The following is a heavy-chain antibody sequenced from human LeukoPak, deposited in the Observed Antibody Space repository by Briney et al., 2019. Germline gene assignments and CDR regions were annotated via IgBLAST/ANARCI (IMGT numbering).Heavy chain of an antibody. D-gene: IGHD1-26*01. CDR1: VSSGLTRW. J-gene: IGHJ4*02. Sequence: GGSLRLSCVASVSSGLTRWMNWVSQARGKGLEWVAIVKEDGSDKYYVDSVKGRFTISRDNAKNSVYLQMNSLRVEDTAVYYCASAAGWEFGYWGQGTLVTVSS. CDR3: ASAAGWEFGY. CDR2: VKEDGSDK. V-gene: IGHV3-7*01.